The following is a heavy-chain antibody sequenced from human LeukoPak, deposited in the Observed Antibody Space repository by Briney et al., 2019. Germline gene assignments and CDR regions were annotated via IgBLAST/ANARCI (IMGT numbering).Heavy chain of an antibody. J-gene: IGHJ5*02. CDR2: IWYDGSNK. D-gene: IGHD2-15*01. V-gene: IGHV3-33*01. Sequence: PGGSLRLSCAASGFTFSSYGMHWVRQAPGKGLEWVAVIWYDGSNKYYADSVKGRFTISRDNSKNTLCLQMNSLRAEDTAVYYCARDGTAGYCSGGSCLEGWFDPWGQGTLVTVSS. CDR3: ARDGTAGYCSGGSCLEGWFDP. CDR1: GFTFSSYG.